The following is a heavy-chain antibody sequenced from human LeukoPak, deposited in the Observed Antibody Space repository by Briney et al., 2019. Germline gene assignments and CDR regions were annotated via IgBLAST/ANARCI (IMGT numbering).Heavy chain of an antibody. V-gene: IGHV1-8*01. J-gene: IGHJ4*02. CDR3: ARGDYDYVWGSYRRDY. CDR1: GYTFTGYD. D-gene: IGHD3-16*02. CDR2: MNPNSGNT. Sequence: ASVKVSCKASGYTFTGYDINWVRQATGQGLEWMGWMNPNSGNTGYAQKFQGRVTMTRNTSISTAYMELSSLRSEDTAVYYCARGDYDYVWGSYRRDYWGQGTLVTVSS.